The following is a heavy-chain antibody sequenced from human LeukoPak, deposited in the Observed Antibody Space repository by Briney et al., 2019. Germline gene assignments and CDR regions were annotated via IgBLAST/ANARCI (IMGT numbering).Heavy chain of an antibody. D-gene: IGHD2-8*01. CDR1: GGSISSSTYY. J-gene: IGHJ5*02. CDR2: ISYSGPT. CDR3: AWETEYCTTSTSYSTGFDP. Sequence: SETLSLTCTLSGGSISSSTYYWGWIRQPPGKGLEWIGCISYSGPTYYNPSLTSRVSLYVDTSKKQFSLTLSSVTAADTAVYYCAWETEYCTTSTSYSTGFDPWGQGTLVTVSS. V-gene: IGHV4-39*01.